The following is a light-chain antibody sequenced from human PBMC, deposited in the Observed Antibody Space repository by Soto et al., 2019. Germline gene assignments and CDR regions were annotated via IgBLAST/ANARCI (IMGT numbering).Light chain of an antibody. J-gene: IGKJ4*01. V-gene: IGKV3-11*01. Sequence: EIVLTQSPATLSLSPGERATLSCRASQSVSSYLAWYQQKPGQAPRLLIYDASNRATGIPARFSGSGSGTDFTLTISSLEPEDFAVYYCQLETFGAGSKVDIK. CDR3: QLET. CDR2: DAS. CDR1: QSVSSY.